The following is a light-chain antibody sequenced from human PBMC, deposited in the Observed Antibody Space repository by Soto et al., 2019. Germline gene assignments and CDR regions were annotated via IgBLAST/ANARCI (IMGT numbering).Light chain of an antibody. J-gene: IGKJ3*01. CDR3: HQYGSSPLT. CDR2: DAS. V-gene: IGKV1-13*02. CDR1: QAISSA. Sequence: ANQLTQSPSSLSASVGDRVTITCRASQAISSALAWYQQKPGKPPKLLIYDASTLQSGVPSRFSGTASGTDFTLTINSLQPEDFATYYCHQYGSSPLTFGPGTKVDIK.